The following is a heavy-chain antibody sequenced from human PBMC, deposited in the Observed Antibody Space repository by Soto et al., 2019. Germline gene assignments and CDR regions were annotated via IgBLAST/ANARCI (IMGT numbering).Heavy chain of an antibody. CDR1: GFTFSSYW. V-gene: IGHV3-74*01. CDR3: AREFAYCISTSCYLVYYYYYGMDV. CDR2: INSDGSST. D-gene: IGHD2-2*01. J-gene: IGHJ6*02. Sequence: PGGSLRLSCAASGFTFSSYWMHWVRQAPGKGLVWVSRINSDGSSTSYADSVKGRFTISRDNAKNTLYLQMNSLRAEDTAVYYCAREFAYCISTSCYLVYYYYYGMDVWGQGTTVTVSS.